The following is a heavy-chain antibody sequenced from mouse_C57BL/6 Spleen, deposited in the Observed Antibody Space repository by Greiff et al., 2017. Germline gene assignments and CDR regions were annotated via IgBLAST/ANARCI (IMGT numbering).Heavy chain of an antibody. CDR2: INYDGSST. CDR1: GFTFSDYY. CDR3: ARGETGTYYYAMDY. Sequence: EVMLVESEGGLVQPGSSMKLSCTASGFTFSDYYMAWVRQVPEKGLEWVANINYDGSSTYYLDSLKSRFIISRDNAKNILYLQMSSLKSEDTATYYCARGETGTYYYAMDYWGQGTSVTVSS. D-gene: IGHD4-1*01. J-gene: IGHJ4*01. V-gene: IGHV5-16*01.